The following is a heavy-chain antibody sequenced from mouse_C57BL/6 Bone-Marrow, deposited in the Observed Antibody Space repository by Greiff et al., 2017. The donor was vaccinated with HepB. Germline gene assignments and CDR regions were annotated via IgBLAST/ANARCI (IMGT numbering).Heavy chain of an antibody. D-gene: IGHD2-2*01. J-gene: IGHJ4*01. V-gene: IGHV14-2*01. CDR3: ARHGYDYYAMDY. Sequence: VQLQQSGAELVKPGASVKLSCTASGFNIKDYYMHWVKQRTEQGLEWIGRIDPEDGETKYAPKFQGKATLTADTSSNTAYLQLSSLTSEDTAVYYCARHGYDYYAMDYWGQGNSVTVSS. CDR2: IDPEDGET. CDR1: GFNIKDYY.